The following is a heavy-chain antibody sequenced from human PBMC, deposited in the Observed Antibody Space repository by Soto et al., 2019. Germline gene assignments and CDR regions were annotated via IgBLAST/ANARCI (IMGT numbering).Heavy chain of an antibody. CDR3: ARYRMVYANYYFDY. D-gene: IGHD2-8*01. Sequence: SETLSLTCTVSGGSISSYYWSWIRQPPGKGLEWIGYIYYSGSTNYNPSLKSRVTISVDTSKNQFSLKLSSVTAADTAVYYCARYRMVYANYYFDYWGQGTLVTVSS. CDR2: IYYSGST. J-gene: IGHJ4*02. CDR1: GGSISSYY. V-gene: IGHV4-59*01.